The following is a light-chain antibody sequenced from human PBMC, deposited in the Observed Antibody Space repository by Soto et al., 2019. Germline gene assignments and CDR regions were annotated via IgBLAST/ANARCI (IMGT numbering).Light chain of an antibody. Sequence: QSVLTQPASVSGSPGQSITISCTGTSSDVGGYNYVSWYQQHPGKAPKLMIYEVSNRPSGVSNRFSGSKSGNTASLTISGLQADDEADYYCSSYTSSSTLVFGGGTKLTGL. CDR2: EVS. CDR3: SSYTSSSTLV. J-gene: IGLJ2*01. V-gene: IGLV2-14*01. CDR1: SSDVGGYNY.